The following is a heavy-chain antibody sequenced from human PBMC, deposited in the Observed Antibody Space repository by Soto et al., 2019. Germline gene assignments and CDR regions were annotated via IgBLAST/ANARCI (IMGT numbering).Heavy chain of an antibody. CDR3: ARSHPHSGSYYYTFDY. CDR2: IYTSGST. D-gene: IGHD1-26*01. V-gene: IGHV4-4*07. J-gene: IGHJ4*02. CDR1: GGSISSYY. Sequence: QVQLQESGPGLVKPSETLSLTFTVSGGSISSYYWSWIRQPAGKGLEWIGRIYTSGSTNYNPSLKSRVTMSVDTSKNQFSLKLSSVTAADTAVYYCARSHPHSGSYYYTFDYWGQGTLVTVSS.